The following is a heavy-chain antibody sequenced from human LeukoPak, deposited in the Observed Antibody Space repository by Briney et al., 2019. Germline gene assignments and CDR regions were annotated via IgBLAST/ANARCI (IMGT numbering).Heavy chain of an antibody. CDR1: GFTFSSYW. D-gene: IGHD3-22*01. V-gene: IGHV3-74*01. CDR2: INSDGSST. J-gene: IGHJ4*02. CDR3: MAEYYYDSSGYDVDY. Sequence: GGSLRLSCAASGFTFSSYWMHWVRQAPGKGLVWVSRINSDGSSTSYADSVKGRFTISRDNAKNTLYLQMNSLRAEDTAVYYCMAEYYYDSSGYDVDYWGQGTLVTVSS.